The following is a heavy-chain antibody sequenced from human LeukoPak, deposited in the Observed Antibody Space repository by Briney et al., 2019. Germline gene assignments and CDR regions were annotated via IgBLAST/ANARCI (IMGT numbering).Heavy chain of an antibody. CDR1: GGSISSYY. CDR2: IYYSGST. V-gene: IGHV4-59*12. D-gene: IGHD3-3*01. Sequence: PSETLSLTCTVSGGSISSYYWSWLRQPPGKGLEWIGYIYYSGSTNYNPSLKSRVTISVDTSKNQFSLKLSSVTAADTAVYYCARRRFGGATGYWGQGTLVTVSS. CDR3: ARRRFGGATGY. J-gene: IGHJ4*02.